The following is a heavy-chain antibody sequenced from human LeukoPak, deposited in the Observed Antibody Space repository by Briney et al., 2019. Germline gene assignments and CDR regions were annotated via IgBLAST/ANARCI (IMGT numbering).Heavy chain of an antibody. CDR2: VNSDGSTT. D-gene: IGHD6-13*01. Sequence: PGGSLRLSCAVSGFPFSNYWMHWVRQPPGKGQVWVSRVNSDGSTTNYANSVKGRFTISRDNAENTLYMRMNSLRPEDTAVYYCARGYYSSSRFDSWGQGTLVTVSS. J-gene: IGHJ4*02. V-gene: IGHV3-74*01. CDR1: GFPFSNYW. CDR3: ARGYYSSSRFDS.